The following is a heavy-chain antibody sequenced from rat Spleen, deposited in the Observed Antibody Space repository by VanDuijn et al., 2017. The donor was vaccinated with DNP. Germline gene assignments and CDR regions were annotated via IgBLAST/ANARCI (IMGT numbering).Heavy chain of an antibody. CDR1: GYTFTTYY. V-gene: IGHV1-43*01. D-gene: IGHD4-3*01. Sequence: QVQLQQSGAELAKPGSSVKISCKASGYTFTTYYISWIKQTTGQDREYIGYINTGSGGTNYNEKFKGKATLTVDKSSSTAFMQLSSLTPDDSAVYYCASSWVGVRGIWFAFWGQGTLVTVSS. CDR3: ASSWVGVRGIWFAF. CDR2: INTGSGGT. J-gene: IGHJ3*01.